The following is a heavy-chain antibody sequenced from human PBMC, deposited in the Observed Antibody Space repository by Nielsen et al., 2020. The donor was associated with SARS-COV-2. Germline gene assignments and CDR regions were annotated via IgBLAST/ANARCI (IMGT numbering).Heavy chain of an antibody. V-gene: IGHV4-4*02. CDR2: IYHSGST. D-gene: IGHD3-9*01. Sequence: SETLSLTCAVSDDSITSSNWWTWVRQPPGKGLEWIGKIYHSGSTNYNPSLKSRVTISMDKSKNQFSLKLSSVTAADTAVYYCARAKSSLGVLRYFDWFGYYGMDVWGQGTTVTVSS. CDR1: DDSITSSNW. J-gene: IGHJ6*02. CDR3: ARAKSSLGVLRYFDWFGYYGMDV.